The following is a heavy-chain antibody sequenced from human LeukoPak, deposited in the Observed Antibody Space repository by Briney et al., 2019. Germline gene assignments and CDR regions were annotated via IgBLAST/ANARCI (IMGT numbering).Heavy chain of an antibody. Sequence: PGGSLRLSCAASGFNVSSNHMSWVRQAPGKGLEWVSVIYSGGSTYYADSVKGRFTISRDNSKNTLYLQMNSLRAEDTAVYYCARVIVTGYYDAFDIWGQGTMVTVSS. J-gene: IGHJ3*02. CDR1: GFNVSSNH. V-gene: IGHV3-53*01. CDR2: IYSGGST. CDR3: ARVIVTGYYDAFDI. D-gene: IGHD3-9*01.